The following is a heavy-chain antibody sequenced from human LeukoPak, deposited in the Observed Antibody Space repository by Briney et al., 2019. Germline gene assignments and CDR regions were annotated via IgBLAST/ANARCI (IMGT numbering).Heavy chain of an antibody. D-gene: IGHD3-10*01. CDR3: ARALNYYGSGSYYNPFDY. V-gene: IGHV1-69*13. CDR2: IIPIFGTA. CDR1: GGTFSSYA. Sequence: PVKVSCKASGGTFSSYAISWVRQAPGQGLEWMGGIIPIFGTANYAQKFQGRVTITADESTSTAYMELSSLRSEDTAVYYCARALNYYGSGSYYNPFDYWGQGTLVTVSS. J-gene: IGHJ4*02.